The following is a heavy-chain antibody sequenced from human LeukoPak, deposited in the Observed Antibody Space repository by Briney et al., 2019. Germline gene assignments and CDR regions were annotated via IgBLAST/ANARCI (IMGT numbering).Heavy chain of an antibody. Sequence: GGSLRLSCAASGFTFSSYSMNWVRQAPGKGLEWVSYISSISTTIYYADSVKGRFTISRDNAKNSLYLQMNSLRAEDTAVYYCARGGYSNANKFYYYGMDVWGQGTTVTV. J-gene: IGHJ6*02. CDR1: GFTFSSYS. D-gene: IGHD4-11*01. V-gene: IGHV3-48*04. CDR2: ISSISTTI. CDR3: ARGGYSNANKFYYYGMDV.